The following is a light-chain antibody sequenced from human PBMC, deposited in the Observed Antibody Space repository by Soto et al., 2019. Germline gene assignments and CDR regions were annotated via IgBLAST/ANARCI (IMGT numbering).Light chain of an antibody. CDR3: QQYHSVPYT. J-gene: IGKJ2*01. Sequence: DIQMTQSPSTLSASPGDRVMMTCRASRDIHTWLAWYQQKPGKAPELLIFEVYKLKSGVPSRFSGSESEIDFTLTINGLQPDDVATYYCQQYHSVPYTFGQGTKLEI. V-gene: IGKV1-5*03. CDR2: EVY. CDR1: RDIHTW.